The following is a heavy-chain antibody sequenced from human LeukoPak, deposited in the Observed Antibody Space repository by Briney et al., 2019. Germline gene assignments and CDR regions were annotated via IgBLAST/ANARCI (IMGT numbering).Heavy chain of an antibody. Sequence: GASVKVSCKASGYTFTSYDIKWVRQATGQGGEGMGWMNPNSGNTGYAQKFQGRVNMTRNSAISTAYMELSSLRSEDTAVYYRARGKRYSYGYNLAYWGQGTLVTVSS. CDR1: GYTFTSYD. D-gene: IGHD5-18*01. V-gene: IGHV1-8*01. CDR3: ARGKRYSYGYNLAY. CDR2: MNPNSGNT. J-gene: IGHJ4*02.